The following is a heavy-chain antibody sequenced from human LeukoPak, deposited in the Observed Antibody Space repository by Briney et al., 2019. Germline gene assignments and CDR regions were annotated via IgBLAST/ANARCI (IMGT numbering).Heavy chain of an antibody. CDR3: AGGFRTTVTHFDY. Sequence: PSETLSLTCAVYGGSFSGYYWSWIRQPPGKGLEWIGEINHSGSTNYNPSLKSRVTISVDTSKNQFSLKLSSVTAADTAVYYCAGGFRTTVTHFDYWGQGTLVTVSS. CDR2: INHSGST. J-gene: IGHJ4*02. V-gene: IGHV4-34*01. CDR1: GGSFSGYY. D-gene: IGHD4-17*01.